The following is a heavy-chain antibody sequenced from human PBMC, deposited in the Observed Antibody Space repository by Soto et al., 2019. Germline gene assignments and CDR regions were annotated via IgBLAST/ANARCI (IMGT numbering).Heavy chain of an antibody. CDR1: GYSFTSHA. V-gene: IGHV1-3*01. CDR2: INAGNGNT. D-gene: IGHD2-15*01. J-gene: IGHJ4*02. Sequence: WASVKVSCKASGYSFTSHAMHWVRQAPGQRLEWMGWINAGNGNTKYSQKFQGRVTITRDTSASTAYMELSSLRSEDTAVYYCLGYCSGGSCYSRGYWGQGTLGTVSS. CDR3: LGYCSGGSCYSRGY.